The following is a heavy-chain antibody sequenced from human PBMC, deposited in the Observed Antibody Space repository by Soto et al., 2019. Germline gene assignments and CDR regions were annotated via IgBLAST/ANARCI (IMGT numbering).Heavy chain of an antibody. J-gene: IGHJ6*02. CDR1: GFTFSSYA. V-gene: IGHV3-23*01. Sequence: GGSLRLSCAASGFTFSSYAMSWVRQAPGKGLEWVSAISGSGGSTYYADSVKGRFTISRDNSKNTLYLQMNSLRAEDTAVYYCAKDREAYYDSSGYYPPYYYYYGMDVWGQGTTVTVSS. CDR3: AKDREAYYDSSGYYPPYYYYYGMDV. CDR2: ISGSGGST. D-gene: IGHD3-22*01.